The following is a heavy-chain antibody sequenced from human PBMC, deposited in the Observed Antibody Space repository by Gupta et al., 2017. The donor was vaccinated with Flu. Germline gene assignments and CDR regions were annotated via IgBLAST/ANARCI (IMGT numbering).Heavy chain of an antibody. CDR1: GFAFSDDY. CDR3: ARENDYIDGMDV. CDR2: ISSSSSYT. J-gene: IGHJ6*02. D-gene: IGHD4-4*01. V-gene: IGHV3-11*05. Sequence: QVQLVVSGGGLVKPGGSVRVSCAGAGFAFSDDYMSWIRQAPGKGLEWVSYISSSSSYTNYADSVKGRFTISRDNAKNSLYLQMNSLGAEDTAVYYCARENDYIDGMDVWGQGTTVTVSS.